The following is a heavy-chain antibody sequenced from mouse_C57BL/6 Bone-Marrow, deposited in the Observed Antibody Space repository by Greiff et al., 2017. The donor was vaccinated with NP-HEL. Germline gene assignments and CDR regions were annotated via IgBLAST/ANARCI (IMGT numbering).Heavy chain of an antibody. CDR1: GYSFTDYN. V-gene: IGHV1-39*01. Sequence: VQLQQSGPELVKPGASVKISCKASGYSFTDYNMNWVKQSNGKSLEWIGVINPNYGTTSYNQKFKGKATLTVDQSSSTAYMQLNSLTSEDSAVYDCARAPYSDYVDYAMDYWGQGTSVTVSA. J-gene: IGHJ4*01. D-gene: IGHD2-13*01. CDR2: INPNYGTT. CDR3: ARAPYSDYVDYAMDY.